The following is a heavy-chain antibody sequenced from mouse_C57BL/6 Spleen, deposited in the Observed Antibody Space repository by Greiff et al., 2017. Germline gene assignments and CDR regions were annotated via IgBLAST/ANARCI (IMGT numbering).Heavy chain of an antibody. CDR1: GYSITSGYY. CDR2: ISYDGSN. CDR3: ARGGYYGDY. J-gene: IGHJ2*01. Sequence: EVQLVESGPGLVKPSQSLSLTCSVTGYSITSGYYWNWLRQFPGNKLEWMGYISYDGSNNYNPSLKNRISITRDTSKNQFFLKLNSVTTEDTATYYCARGGYYGDYWGQGTTLTVSS. D-gene: IGHD1-2*01. V-gene: IGHV3-6*01.